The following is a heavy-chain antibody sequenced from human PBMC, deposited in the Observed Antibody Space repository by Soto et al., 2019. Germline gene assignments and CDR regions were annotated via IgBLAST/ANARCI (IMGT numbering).Heavy chain of an antibody. V-gene: IGHV1-18*04. CDR1: GYTFTSYA. Sequence: RASVKVSCKASGYTFTSYAITWVRQAPGQGLEWMGWISGYNGNTKYAQKLQGRVTMTRDTSISTAYMELSGLTSDDTAVYFCARGGGTILAPLPWGQGTLVTVSS. CDR2: ISGYNGNT. CDR3: ARGGGTILAPLP. D-gene: IGHD3-3*01. J-gene: IGHJ5*02.